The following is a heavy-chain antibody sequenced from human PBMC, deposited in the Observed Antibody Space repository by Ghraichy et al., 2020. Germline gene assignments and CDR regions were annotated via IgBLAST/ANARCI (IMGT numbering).Heavy chain of an antibody. V-gene: IGHV3-7*01. J-gene: IGHJ4*02. CDR2: IKPDGSAK. D-gene: IGHD6-19*01. CDR3: ARRADSGAWYPAY. Sequence: GGSLRLSCAVSGVTFSRYWLNWVRQAPGKGLEWVANIKPDGSAKYYVDSVKGRFTISRDSANNSLYLQMNSLRAEDTAVYYCARRADSGAWYPAYWGQGTLVTVSS. CDR1: GVTFSRYW.